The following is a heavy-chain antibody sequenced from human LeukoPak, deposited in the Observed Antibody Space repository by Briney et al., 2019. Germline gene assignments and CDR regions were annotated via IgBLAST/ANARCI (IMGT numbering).Heavy chain of an antibody. D-gene: IGHD1-26*01. CDR3: ARSGSYGAFDI. V-gene: IGHV3-66*01. CDR1: GFTFSSNY. CDR2: IYSDGST. Sequence: PGGSLRLSCGASGFTFSSNYMSWVRQAPGKGLEWVSVIYSDGSTYYADSVKGRSTISRDNSKNTLYLQMNSLRAEDTAVYYCARSGSYGAFDIWGQGTMVTVSS. J-gene: IGHJ3*02.